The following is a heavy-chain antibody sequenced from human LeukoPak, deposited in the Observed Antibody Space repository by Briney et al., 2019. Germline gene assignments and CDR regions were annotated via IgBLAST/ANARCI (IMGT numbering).Heavy chain of an antibody. J-gene: IGHJ3*02. Sequence: GGSLRLSCVASGFTFSSYWMHWVRQVPGKGPVWVSRINSDGRITSYADSVKGRFTISRDNAKNTLYLQMNSLRTEDTAVYSCARVGVPQYAFDIWGQGTWVTVSS. CDR1: GFTFSSYW. V-gene: IGHV3-74*01. D-gene: IGHD2-2*01. CDR3: ARVGVPQYAFDI. CDR2: INSDGRIT.